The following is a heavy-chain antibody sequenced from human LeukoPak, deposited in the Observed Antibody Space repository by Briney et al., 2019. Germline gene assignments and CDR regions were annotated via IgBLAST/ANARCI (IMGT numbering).Heavy chain of an antibody. CDR3: ATRYLDH. J-gene: IGHJ4*02. CDR2: IHPNSGDT. CDR1: GYTFTDYY. V-gene: IGHV1-2*02. Sequence: ASVKVSCKASGYTFTDYYMHWVRQAPGQGLEWMGWIHPNSGDTNYAQKFQSKVTMTRDTPISTAYMELSRLRSDDTAVYYCATRYLDHWGQGTLVTVSS.